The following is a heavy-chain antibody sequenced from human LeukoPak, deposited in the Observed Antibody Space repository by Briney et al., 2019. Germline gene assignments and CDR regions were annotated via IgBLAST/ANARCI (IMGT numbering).Heavy chain of an antibody. CDR3: ARGGQLFNY. D-gene: IGHD6-13*01. CDR2: IKQGGSEK. CDR1: GFTFSTSW. Sequence: PGGSLRLPCAASGFTFSTSWMSWVRQAPGKGLEWVASIKQGGSEKYYVDSLKGRFTISRDNAKNSLYLQMNSLRAEDTAVYYCARGGQLFNYWGQGTLVTVSS. J-gene: IGHJ4*02. V-gene: IGHV3-7*03.